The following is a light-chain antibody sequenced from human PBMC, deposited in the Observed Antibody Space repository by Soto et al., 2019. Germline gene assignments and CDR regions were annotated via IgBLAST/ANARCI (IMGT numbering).Light chain of an antibody. V-gene: IGKV1-39*01. CDR3: QQSYSTLPIT. CDR1: QSISSY. CDR2: AAS. J-gene: IGKJ5*01. Sequence: IEMTQTQYSLSASVGDRVTITCRASQSISSYLNWYQQKPGKAPKLLIYAASSLQSEVPSRFSGSGSGTDFTLTISSLQPEDFATYYCQQSYSTLPITFCQGTRLEI.